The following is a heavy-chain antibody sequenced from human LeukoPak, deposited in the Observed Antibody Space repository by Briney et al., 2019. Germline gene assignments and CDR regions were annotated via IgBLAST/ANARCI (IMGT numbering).Heavy chain of an antibody. Sequence: SETLSLTCAVYGGSFSGYYWSWIRQPPGKGLEWIGEINHSGSTNYNPSLKSRGTISVDTSKNQFSLKLSSVTAADTAVYYCARARHYDILTGYSIPFDYWGQGTLVTVSS. CDR1: GGSFSGYY. CDR3: ARARHYDILTGYSIPFDY. CDR2: INHSGST. J-gene: IGHJ4*02. D-gene: IGHD3-9*01. V-gene: IGHV4-34*01.